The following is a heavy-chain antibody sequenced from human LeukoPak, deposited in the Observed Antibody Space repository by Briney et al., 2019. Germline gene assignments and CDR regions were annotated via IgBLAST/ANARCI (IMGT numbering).Heavy chain of an antibody. CDR1: GFTFSNYG. V-gene: IGHV3-23*01. CDR3: AKRKAVARDYFDF. J-gene: IGHJ4*02. D-gene: IGHD6-19*01. CDR2: ISSGGGYT. Sequence: GGTLRLSCAASGFTFSNYGMSWVRQAPGKGLEWVSAISSGGGYTYYADSVKGRFTISRDSSNNTLYLQMNSLRAEDTALYYCAKRKAVARDYFDFWGQGALVTVSS.